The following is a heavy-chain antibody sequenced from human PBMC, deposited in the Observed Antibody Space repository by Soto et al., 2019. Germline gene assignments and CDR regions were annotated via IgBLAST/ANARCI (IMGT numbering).Heavy chain of an antibody. CDR2: IIPIFGTA. CDR1: GGTFSSYA. CDR3: AQYYGSGSYYHFDY. Sequence: SVKVSCKASGGTFSSYAISWVRHAPGQGLEWMGGIIPIFGTANYAQKFQGRVTITADESTSTACMELSSLRAEDTAVYYCAQYYGSGSYYHFDYWGQGTLVTVSS. V-gene: IGHV1-69*13. D-gene: IGHD3-10*01. J-gene: IGHJ4*02.